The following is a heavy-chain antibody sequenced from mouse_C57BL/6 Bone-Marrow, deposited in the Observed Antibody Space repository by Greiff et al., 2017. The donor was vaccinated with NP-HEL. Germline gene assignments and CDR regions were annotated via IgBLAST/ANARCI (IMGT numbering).Heavy chain of an antibody. D-gene: IGHD4-1*01. CDR3: ARAGPSYYAMDY. CDR1: GYTFTNYW. CDR2: IYPGGGYT. V-gene: IGHV1-63*01. J-gene: IGHJ4*01. Sequence: QVQLKESGAELVRPGTSVKMSCKASGYTFTNYWIGWAKQRPGHGLEWIGDIYPGGGYTNYNEKFKGKATLTADKSSSTAYMQFSSLTSEDSAIYYCARAGPSYYAMDYWGQGNSVTVSS.